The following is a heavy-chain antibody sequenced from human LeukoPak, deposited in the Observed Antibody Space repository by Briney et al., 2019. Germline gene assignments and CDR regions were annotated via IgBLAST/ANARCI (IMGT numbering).Heavy chain of an antibody. J-gene: IGHJ4*02. D-gene: IGHD3-22*01. CDR2: INHSGST. CDR1: GGSFSGYY. CDR3: ARVPHDSSGYHFDY. Sequence: SETLSLTCAVYGGSFSGYYWSWIRQPPGKGLEWIGGINHSGSTNYNPSLKSRVTISVDTSKNQFSLKLSSVTAADTAVYYCARVPHDSSGYHFDYWGQGTLVTVSS. V-gene: IGHV4-34*01.